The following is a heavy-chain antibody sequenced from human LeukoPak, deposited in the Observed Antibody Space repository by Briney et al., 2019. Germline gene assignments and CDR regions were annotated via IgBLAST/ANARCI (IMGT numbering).Heavy chain of an antibody. J-gene: IGHJ4*02. CDR1: GYTFTSYG. D-gene: IGHD2-15*01. Sequence: ASVKVSCKASGYTFTSYGITWVRQAPGQGLEWMGWVSAYADNTNYVQKIQGRVTMTTDTSTSTAYMELRSLRSDDTAVYYCARDCIGCHGFDYWGQGALVTVSS. CDR2: VSAYADNT. V-gene: IGHV1-18*01. CDR3: ARDCIGCHGFDY.